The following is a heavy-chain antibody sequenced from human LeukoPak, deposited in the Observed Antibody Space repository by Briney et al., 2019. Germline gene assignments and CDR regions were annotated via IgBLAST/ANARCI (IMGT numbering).Heavy chain of an antibody. Sequence: ASVNVSCKASGYTFTSYGSSWVRQARGQGRDWMGWICAYNGNTNYAQKLQGRVTMTTATSTSAAYLELRRLRSDETAVYYCARVAGGYCSSNSWYGGWFDHWGQGTLVTVSS. V-gene: IGHV1-18*01. CDR2: ICAYNGNT. CDR1: GYTFTSYG. D-gene: IGHD2-2*01. J-gene: IGHJ5*02. CDR3: ARVAGGYCSSNSWYGGWFDH.